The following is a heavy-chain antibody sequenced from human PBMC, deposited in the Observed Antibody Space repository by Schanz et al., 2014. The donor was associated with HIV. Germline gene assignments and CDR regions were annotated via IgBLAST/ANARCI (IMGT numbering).Heavy chain of an antibody. CDR1: GFTFSSYG. CDR2: ISYDGSNK. V-gene: IGHV3-30*18. Sequence: QEQLVESGGGVVQPGTSLRLSCAASGFTFSSYGMHWVRQAPGKGLEWVAVISYDGSNKYYADSVKGRFTISRDNSKNTLYLQMNSLRAEDTAVYYCAKDRITGTTGVPYYYYGMDVWGQGTTVTVSS. D-gene: IGHD1-7*01. CDR3: AKDRITGTTGVPYYYYGMDV. J-gene: IGHJ6*02.